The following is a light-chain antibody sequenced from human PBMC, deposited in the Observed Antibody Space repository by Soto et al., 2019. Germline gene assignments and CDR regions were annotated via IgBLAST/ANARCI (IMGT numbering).Light chain of an antibody. J-gene: IGKJ1*01. V-gene: IGKV3-20*01. Sequence: EIVLTQSPGTLSLSPGERAILACRVSQSLNSNYLAWYQQQPGQAPRLLIFGASTRVTGIPDRFGGSGSGPDFTLTITRLEPEDFAVYFCQQYANSPPTFGQGTKVDIK. CDR2: GAS. CDR3: QQYANSPPT. CDR1: QSLNSNY.